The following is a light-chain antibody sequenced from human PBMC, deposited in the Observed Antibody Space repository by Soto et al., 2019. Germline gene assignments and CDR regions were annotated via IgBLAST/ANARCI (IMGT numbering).Light chain of an antibody. CDR2: DVS. Sequence: QSVLTQPASVSGSPGQSITISCTGTSSDVGGYNYVSWYQQHPGKAPKLMILDVSSRPSGVSNRFSGSKSGNTASLTISGLQAEDEAHYFCSSYTSSSTYWVFGGGTQLTV. V-gene: IGLV2-14*01. CDR3: SSYTSSSTYWV. CDR1: SSDVGGYNY. J-gene: IGLJ3*02.